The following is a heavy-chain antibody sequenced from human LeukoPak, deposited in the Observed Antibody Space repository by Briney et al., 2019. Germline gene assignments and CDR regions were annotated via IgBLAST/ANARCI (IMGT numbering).Heavy chain of an antibody. J-gene: IGHJ4*02. D-gene: IGHD3-10*01. CDR1: GFTFSSYG. CDR3: AKGYYGSGSYLDY. CDR2: ISYDGSNK. V-gene: IGHV3-30*18. Sequence: GGSLRLSCAASGFTFSSYGMHWVRQAPGKGLEWVAVISYDGSNKYYADSVKGRSTISRDNSKNTLYLQMNSLRAEDTAVYYCAKGYYGSGSYLDYWGQGTLVTVSS.